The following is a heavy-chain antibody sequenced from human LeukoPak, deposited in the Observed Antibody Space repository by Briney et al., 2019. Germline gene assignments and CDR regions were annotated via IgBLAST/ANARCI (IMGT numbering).Heavy chain of an antibody. CDR2: INPSGGST. J-gene: IGHJ4*02. Sequence: GASVKVSCKASVYTFTSYYIQWVRQAPGQGLEWMGIINPSGGSTNYAQKFQGRVTMTRDTSTSTVYMELSSLRSEDSAVYYCARWTTTYLDYWGQGTLVTVSS. D-gene: IGHD4-11*01. CDR1: VYTFTSYY. CDR3: ARWTTTYLDY. V-gene: IGHV1-46*01.